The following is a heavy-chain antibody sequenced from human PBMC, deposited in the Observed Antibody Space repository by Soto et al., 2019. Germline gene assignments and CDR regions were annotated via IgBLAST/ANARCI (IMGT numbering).Heavy chain of an antibody. Sequence: VGSLRLSCAASGFTFSNYGMRWVRQAPGKGLEWVAVILYGGTKEYYSDSVKGRFTISRDNSKDRLYLQMSSLRREDTGVYFCARGGTYGMDVWGQGTTVTVSS. J-gene: IGHJ6*02. CDR1: GFTFSNYG. D-gene: IGHD6-25*01. CDR2: ILYGGTKE. V-gene: IGHV3-30*03. CDR3: ARGGTYGMDV.